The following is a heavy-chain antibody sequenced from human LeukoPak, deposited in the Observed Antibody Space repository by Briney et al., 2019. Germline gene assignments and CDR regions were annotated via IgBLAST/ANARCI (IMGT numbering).Heavy chain of an antibody. CDR1: GFTFDDYA. V-gene: IGHV3-9*01. D-gene: IGHD5-18*01. Sequence: GGSLRLSCAASGFTFDDYAMHWVRQAPGKGLEWVSGISWNSGSIGYADSVEGRFTISRDNAKNSLYLQMNSLRAEDTALYYCAKDKSGYSYGQFDYWGQGTLVTVSS. CDR3: AKDKSGYSYGQFDY. J-gene: IGHJ4*02. CDR2: ISWNSGSI.